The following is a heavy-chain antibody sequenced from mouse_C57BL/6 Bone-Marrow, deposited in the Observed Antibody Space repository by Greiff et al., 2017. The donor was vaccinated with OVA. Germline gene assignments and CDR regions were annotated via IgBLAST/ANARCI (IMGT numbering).Heavy chain of an antibody. V-gene: IGHV1-81*01. CDR3: ASDYYGSSPRSYYFDY. CDR1: GYTLTSYG. J-gene: IGHJ2*01. D-gene: IGHD1-1*01. CDR2: LYPRSGNT. Sequence: VQLQQSGAELARPGASVKLSCTASGYTLTSYGISWVKQRTGQGLEWIGELYPRSGNTYYNEKFKGKATLTADKAASTAYMELRSLTSEDSAVYFCASDYYGSSPRSYYFDYWGQGTTLTVSS.